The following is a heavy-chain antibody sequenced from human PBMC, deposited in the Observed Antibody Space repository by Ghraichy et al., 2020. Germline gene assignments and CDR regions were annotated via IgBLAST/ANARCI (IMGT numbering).Heavy chain of an antibody. CDR3: ARSDTAMVEKESFDY. CDR2: IIPIFGTA. J-gene: IGHJ4*02. CDR1: GGTFSSYA. Sequence: SVKVSCKASGGTFSSYAISWVRQAPGQGLEWMGGIIPIFGTANYAQKFQGRVTITADESTSTAYMELSSLRSEDTAVYYCARSDTAMVEKESFDYWGQGTLVTVSS. V-gene: IGHV1-69*13. D-gene: IGHD5-18*01.